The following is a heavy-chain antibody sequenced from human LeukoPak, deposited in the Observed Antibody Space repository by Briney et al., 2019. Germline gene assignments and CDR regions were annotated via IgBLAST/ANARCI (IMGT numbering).Heavy chain of an antibody. CDR3: ARDHYYYDSSGYLFRPYYYYYMDV. CDR2: INPSGGST. CDR1: GYTFTSYY. V-gene: IGHV1-46*01. Sequence: ASVKVSCKASGYTFTSYYMHWVRQAPGQGLEWMGIINPSGGSTSYAQKFQGRVTMTRDMSTSTVYMELSSLRSEDTAVYYCARDHYYYDSSGYLFRPYYYYYMDVWGKGTTVTVSS. D-gene: IGHD3-22*01. J-gene: IGHJ6*03.